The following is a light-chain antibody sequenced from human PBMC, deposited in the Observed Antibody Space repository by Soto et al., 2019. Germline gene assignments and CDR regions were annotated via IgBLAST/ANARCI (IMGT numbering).Light chain of an antibody. CDR2: GAS. Sequence: EIVMTQSPATLSVSPGERATLSCRASQSVRNNLAWYQQKPGQAPRLLIYGASTRATGIPARFSGSGSGTELTLTISSLQSEDFAVYYCQHYNNWPPWTFGQGTKVEIK. J-gene: IGKJ1*01. CDR3: QHYNNWPPWT. V-gene: IGKV3-15*01. CDR1: QSVRNN.